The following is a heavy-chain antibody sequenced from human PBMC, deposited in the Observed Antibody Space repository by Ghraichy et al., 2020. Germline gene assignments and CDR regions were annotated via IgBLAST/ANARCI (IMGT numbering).Heavy chain of an antibody. CDR3: ARDPSGYYDSSGYNYYDY. J-gene: IGHJ4*02. V-gene: IGHV3-7*03. CDR1: GFTFSRFW. D-gene: IGHD3-22*01. Sequence: ESLNISCAASGFTFSRFWMTWVRQVPGKGLEWVANIKEDGSEKYYVDSVRGRFTISRDNAKNSLFLQMNSLRAEDTAVYYCARDPSGYYDSSGYNYYDYWGQGSLVTVSS. CDR2: IKEDGSEK.